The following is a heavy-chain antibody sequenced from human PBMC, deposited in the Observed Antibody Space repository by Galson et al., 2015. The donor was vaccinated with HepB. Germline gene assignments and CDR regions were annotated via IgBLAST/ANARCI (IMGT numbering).Heavy chain of an antibody. J-gene: IGHJ3*02. CDR2: IYYSGST. CDR3: ARGNYYDSRVDAFDI. V-gene: IGHV4-59*01. Sequence: TLSLTCTVSGGSISSYYWSWIRQPPGKGLEWIGYIYYSGSTNYNPSLKSRVTISVDTSKNQFSLKLSSVTAADTAVYYCARGNYYDSRVDAFDIWGQGTMVTVSS. D-gene: IGHD3-22*01. CDR1: GGSISSYY.